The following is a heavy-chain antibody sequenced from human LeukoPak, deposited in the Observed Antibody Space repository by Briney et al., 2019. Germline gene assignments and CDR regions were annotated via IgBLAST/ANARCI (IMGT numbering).Heavy chain of an antibody. Sequence: GASVKDSCKATGCSFTSDDITGVRPAPGQGLEWMGWISAYNGNTNYAQKLQGRVTMTTDTSTSTAYMELRSLRSDDTAVYYCARSSYGMDVWGQGTTATVSS. D-gene: IGHD3-16*01. CDR2: ISAYNGNT. CDR3: ARSSYGMDV. J-gene: IGHJ6*02. CDR1: GCSFTSDD. V-gene: IGHV1-18*01.